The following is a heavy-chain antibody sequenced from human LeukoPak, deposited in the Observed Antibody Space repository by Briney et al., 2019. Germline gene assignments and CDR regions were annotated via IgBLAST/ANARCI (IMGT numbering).Heavy chain of an antibody. CDR1: GLLVIANY. J-gene: IGHJ3*02. CDR3: ARGRAIVVGAVGVGGFDI. Sequence: GSLSLSCAASGLLVIANYMTWVRQAPGKGLEWVALLYRGGSTFYADSVKGRFVISRDNSKKKLHLQINSLRAEDTAMYYCARGRAIVVGAVGVGGFDIWGQGAMVIVSS. D-gene: IGHD1-26*01. CDR2: LYRGGST. V-gene: IGHV3-66*01.